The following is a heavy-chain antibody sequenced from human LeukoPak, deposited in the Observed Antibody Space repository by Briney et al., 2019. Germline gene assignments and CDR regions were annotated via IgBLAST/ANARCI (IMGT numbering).Heavy chain of an antibody. V-gene: IGHV5-51*01. D-gene: IGHD4-17*01. CDR2: IYPGDSDT. Sequence: GESLKISCKGSGYSFTTYWIGWVRQMPGKGLEWMGIIYPGDSDTRYSPSFQGQVAISAGKSISTAYLQWRSLKASDTAMYYCARESDYGQYFDYWGQGTLVTVSS. CDR1: GYSFTTYW. J-gene: IGHJ4*02. CDR3: ARESDYGQYFDY.